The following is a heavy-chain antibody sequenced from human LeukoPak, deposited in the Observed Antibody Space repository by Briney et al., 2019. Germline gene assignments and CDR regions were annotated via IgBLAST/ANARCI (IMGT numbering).Heavy chain of an antibody. D-gene: IGHD2-21*02. CDR2: IYTSGST. V-gene: IGHV4-61*02. CDR1: GGSISSGSYY. CDR3: AREDRGGDCYPDY. J-gene: IGHJ4*02. Sequence: SQTLSLTCTVSGGSISSGSYYWSWIRQPAGKGLEWIGRIYTSGSTNYNPSLKSRVTISVDTSKNQFSLKLSSVTAADTAVYYCAREDRGGDCYPDYWGQGTLVTVSS.